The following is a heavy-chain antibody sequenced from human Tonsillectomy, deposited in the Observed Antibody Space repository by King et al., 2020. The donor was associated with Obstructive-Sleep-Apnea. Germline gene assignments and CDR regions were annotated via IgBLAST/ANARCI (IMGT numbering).Heavy chain of an antibody. Sequence: VQLVESGGGLVQPGGSLRLSCAASGFTFSSYAMSWVRQAPGKGLEWVSAISGSGGSTYYADSVKGRFTISRDNSKNTLYLQMNSLRAEDTAVYYCAKAGHCSGGSCSWDAFDIWGQGTMVTVSS. D-gene: IGHD2-15*01. J-gene: IGHJ3*02. V-gene: IGHV3-23*04. CDR1: GFTFSSYA. CDR3: AKAGHCSGGSCSWDAFDI. CDR2: ISGSGGST.